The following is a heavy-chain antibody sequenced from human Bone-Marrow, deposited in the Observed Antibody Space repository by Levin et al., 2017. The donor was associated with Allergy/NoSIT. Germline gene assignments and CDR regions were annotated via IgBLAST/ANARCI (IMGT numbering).Heavy chain of an antibody. D-gene: IGHD3/OR15-3a*01. CDR3: ASRIFGPPYYYYGMDV. V-gene: IGHV3-21*01. Sequence: KSGGSLRLSCAASGFTFSSYSMNWVRQAPGKGLEWVSSISSSSSYIYYADSVKGRFTISRDNAKNSLYLQMNSLRAEDTAVYYCASRIFGPPYYYYGMDVWGQGTTVTVSS. CDR1: GFTFSSYS. J-gene: IGHJ6*02. CDR2: ISSSSSYI.